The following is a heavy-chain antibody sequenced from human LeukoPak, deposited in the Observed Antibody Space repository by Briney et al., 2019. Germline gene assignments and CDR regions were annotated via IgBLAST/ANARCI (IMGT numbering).Heavy chain of an antibody. CDR1: GFTVSSNY. D-gene: IGHD3-10*01. J-gene: IGHJ5*02. Sequence: GGSLRLSCAASGFTVSSNYMSWVRQAPGKGLEWVSVIYSGGSTYYADSVKGRFTISRDNSKNTLYLQMNSLRAEDTAVYYCARELWFGDPRWFDPWGQGTLVTVSS. CDR3: ARELWFGDPRWFDP. CDR2: IYSGGST. V-gene: IGHV3-66*01.